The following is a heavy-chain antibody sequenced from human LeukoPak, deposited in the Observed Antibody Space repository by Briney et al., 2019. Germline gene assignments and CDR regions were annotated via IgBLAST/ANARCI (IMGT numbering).Heavy chain of an antibody. V-gene: IGHV1-46*01. CDR1: GYTFPSYF. CDR2: INPTGGST. Sequence: ASMKVSCKASGYTFPSYFMHWVRRAPGQGLEWMGIINPTGGSTTYAQKFQGRVTMTRDTSTSTVYMELSSLRSDDAAVYYCARAAARRFDYWGQGTLVTVSS. D-gene: IGHD6-6*01. CDR3: ARAAARRFDY. J-gene: IGHJ4*02.